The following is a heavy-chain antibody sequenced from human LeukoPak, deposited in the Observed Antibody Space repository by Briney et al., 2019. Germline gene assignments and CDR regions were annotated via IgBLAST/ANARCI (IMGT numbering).Heavy chain of an antibody. V-gene: IGHV1-46*01. CDR3: AAEVDH. Sequence: ASVKISCKASGYTFSNYYMHWVRQAPGQGLEWMGIINPSGGTTSYAQKFQGRVTMTRDTSTSTVYMELRSLRSEDTAVYYYAAEVDHWGQGTLVTVSS. CDR2: INPSGGTT. CDR1: GYTFSNYY. J-gene: IGHJ4*02.